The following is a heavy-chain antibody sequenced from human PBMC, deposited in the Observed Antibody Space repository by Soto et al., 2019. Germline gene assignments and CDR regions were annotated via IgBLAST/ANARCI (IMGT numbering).Heavy chain of an antibody. CDR2: INPNSGGT. Sequence: ASVKVSCKASGYTFTGYYMHWVRQAPGQGLEWMGWINPNSGGTNYAQKFQGRVTMTRDTSISTAYMELSRLRSVTAADTAVYFCARFTYKSGFNWFDPWGQGTQVTVSS. D-gene: IGHD5-12*01. CDR1: GYTFTGYY. V-gene: IGHV1-2*02. J-gene: IGHJ5*02. CDR3: ARFTYKSGFNWFDP.